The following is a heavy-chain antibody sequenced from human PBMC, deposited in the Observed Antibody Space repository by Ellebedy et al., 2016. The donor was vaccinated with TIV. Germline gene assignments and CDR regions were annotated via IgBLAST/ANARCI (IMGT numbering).Heavy chain of an antibody. J-gene: IGHJ6*02. CDR3: ARGGSYRGMDV. V-gene: IGHV3-74*01. CDR1: GFTFSSYW. Sequence: GESLKISCAASGFTFSSYWMHWVRQAPGKVLVWVSRINSDGSSTSYADSVKGRFTISRDNAKNTLYLQMNSLRAEDTAVYYCARGGSYRGMDVWGQGTTVTVSS. D-gene: IGHD1-26*01. CDR2: INSDGSST.